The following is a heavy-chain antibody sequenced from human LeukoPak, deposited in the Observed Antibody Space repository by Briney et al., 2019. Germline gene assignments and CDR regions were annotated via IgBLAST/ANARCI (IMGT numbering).Heavy chain of an antibody. Sequence: SETLSLTCTVSGGSISSYYWSWIRQPAGKGLEWIGRIYTSGSTNYNPSLKSRVTISVDESKNQFSLKLSSVTAADTAVYYCARVRLPSVAGTIDPWGQGTLVTVSS. J-gene: IGHJ5*02. CDR3: ARVRLPSVAGTIDP. V-gene: IGHV4-4*07. CDR2: IYTSGST. CDR1: GGSISSYY. D-gene: IGHD6-19*01.